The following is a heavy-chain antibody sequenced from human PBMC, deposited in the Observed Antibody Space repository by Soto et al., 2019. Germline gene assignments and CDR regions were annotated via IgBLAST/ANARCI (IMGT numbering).Heavy chain of an antibody. CDR3: ARVLHLGYCGGASFDGGDFDH. V-gene: IGHV1-2*02. CDR2: VDTITGEA. Sequence: QAQLVHSGADLRKPGASVKVSCKASGYTFNDYYVHWVRQGPGPGFEWMGWVDTITGEANYAENFRVTVTITRDTSITTAHMALSRLTSDDKAGYYCARVLHLGYCGGASFDGGDFDHWGRRTLITVSA. J-gene: IGHJ2*01. D-gene: IGHD2-21*01. CDR1: GYTFNDYY.